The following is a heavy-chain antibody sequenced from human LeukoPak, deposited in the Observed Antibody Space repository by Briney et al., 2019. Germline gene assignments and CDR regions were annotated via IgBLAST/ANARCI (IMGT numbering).Heavy chain of an antibody. D-gene: IGHD3-10*01. V-gene: IGHV3-7*04. J-gene: IGHJ4*02. CDR1: GFAFSDYE. Sequence: GGSLRLSCASSGFAFSDYEMNWVRQAPGKGLEWVANIKQDGSEKYYVDSVKGRFTISRDNAKNSLYLQMNSLRAEDTAVYYCARDRDLFDYWVQGTLVTVSS. CDR2: IKQDGSEK. CDR3: ARDRDLFDY.